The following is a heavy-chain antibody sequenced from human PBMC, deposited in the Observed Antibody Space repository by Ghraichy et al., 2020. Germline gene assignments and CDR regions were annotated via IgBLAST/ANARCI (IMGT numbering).Heavy chain of an antibody. CDR1: GYTLTELS. J-gene: IGHJ6*02. D-gene: IGHD4-11*01. CDR3: ATSYSAALYYYYGMDV. Sequence: ASVKVSCKGSGYTLTELSMHWVRQAPGKGLEWMGGFDPEDGETIYAQKFQGRVTMTEDTSTDTAYMELSSLRSEDTAVYYCATSYSAALYYYYGMDVWGQGTTVTVSS. V-gene: IGHV1-24*01. CDR2: FDPEDGET.